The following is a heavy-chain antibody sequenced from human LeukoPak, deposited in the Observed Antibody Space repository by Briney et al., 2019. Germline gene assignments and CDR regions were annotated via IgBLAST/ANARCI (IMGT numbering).Heavy chain of an antibody. D-gene: IGHD3-10*01. CDR3: ARTSRGVRGVIIPLAFDY. CDR2: IYSSGST. CDR1: GGSITSYY. V-gene: IGHV4-4*07. J-gene: IGHJ4*02. Sequence: SETLSLTCTVSGGSITSYYWSWIRQPAGKGLEWIGRIYSSGSTNYNPSLKSRVTMSLDTSKNQFSLRLSSVTAADTAVYYCARTSRGVRGVIIPLAFDYWGQGTLVTVSS.